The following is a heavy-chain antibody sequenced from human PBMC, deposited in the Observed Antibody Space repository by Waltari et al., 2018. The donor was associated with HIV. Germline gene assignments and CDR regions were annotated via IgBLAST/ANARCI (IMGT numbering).Heavy chain of an antibody. CDR2: INHSGST. CDR1: GGSFSGYY. Sequence: QVQLQQWGAGLLKPSETLSLTCAVYGGSFSGYYWSWIRQPPGKGLEWIGEINHSGSTNYNPSLKSRVTISVDTSKNQFSLKLSSVTAADTAVYYCARGQGITIFRALYGMDVWGQGTTVTVSS. D-gene: IGHD3-9*01. V-gene: IGHV4-34*01. J-gene: IGHJ6*02. CDR3: ARGQGITIFRALYGMDV.